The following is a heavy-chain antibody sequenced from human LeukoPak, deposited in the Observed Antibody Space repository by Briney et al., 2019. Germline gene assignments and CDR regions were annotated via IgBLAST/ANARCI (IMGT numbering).Heavy chain of an antibody. D-gene: IGHD3-10*01. CDR1: GFTFSSYA. CDR3: AKDFWVMVRGVTAFDS. Sequence: PGRSLRLSCAASGFTFSSYAMHWVRQAPGKGLEWVASILYDGSERNYADSVKGRFTISRDNSKNTLDLQMNSLRAEDTAVYYCAKDFWVMVRGVTAFDSWGQGTLVTVSS. V-gene: IGHV3-30*04. J-gene: IGHJ4*02. CDR2: ILYDGSER.